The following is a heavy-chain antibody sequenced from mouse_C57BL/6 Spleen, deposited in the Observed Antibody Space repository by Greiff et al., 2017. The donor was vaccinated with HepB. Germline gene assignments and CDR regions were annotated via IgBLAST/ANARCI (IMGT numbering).Heavy chain of an antibody. J-gene: IGHJ1*03. V-gene: IGHV5-16*01. CDR3: ARDWGTTVVGYFDV. D-gene: IGHD1-1*01. Sequence: DVHLVESEGGLVQPGSSMKLSCTASGFTFSDYYMAWVRQVPEKGLEWVANINYDGSSTYYLDSLKSRFIISRDNAKNILYLQMSSLKSEDTATYYCARDWGTTVVGYFDVWGTGTTVTVSS. CDR1: GFTFSDYY. CDR2: INYDGSST.